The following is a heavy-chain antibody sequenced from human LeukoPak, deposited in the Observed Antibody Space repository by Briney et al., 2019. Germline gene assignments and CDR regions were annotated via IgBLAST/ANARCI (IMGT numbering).Heavy chain of an antibody. D-gene: IGHD3-22*01. CDR2: INPNSGGT. V-gene: IGHV1-2*02. CDR1: GYTFTGYY. CDR3: ARDPTEISRSYYYDSSSLGAFDI. J-gene: IGHJ3*02. Sequence: ASVKVSXKPSGYTFTGYYIHWVRQAPGQGLEWVGWINPNSGGTSCTQKFRGRVTMTRDTSISTAYMELSRLRSDDTAVYYCARDPTEISRSYYYDSSSLGAFDIWGQGTMVTVSS.